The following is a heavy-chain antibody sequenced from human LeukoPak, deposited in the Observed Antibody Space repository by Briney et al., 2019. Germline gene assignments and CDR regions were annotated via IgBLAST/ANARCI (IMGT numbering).Heavy chain of an antibody. J-gene: IGHJ3*02. CDR2: ISSNGGST. Sequence: GGSLRLSCAASGFIVSSNYMSWVRQAPGKGLEYVSAISSNGGSTYYANSVKGRFTISRDNSKNTLYLQMGSLRAEDMAVYYCARDVVAGAFDIWGQGTMVTVSS. V-gene: IGHV3-64*01. CDR3: ARDVVAGAFDI. D-gene: IGHD2-15*01. CDR1: GFIVSSNY.